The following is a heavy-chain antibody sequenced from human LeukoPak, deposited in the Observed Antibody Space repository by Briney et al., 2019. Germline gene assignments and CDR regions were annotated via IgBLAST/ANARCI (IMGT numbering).Heavy chain of an antibody. Sequence: PSETLSLTCAVYGGSFSGYYWSWIRQPPGKGLEWIGEINHSGSTNYNPSLKSRVTISVDTSKNQFSLKLSSVTAADTAVYYCARRKAVAGDLDYWGQGTLVTVSS. CDR2: INHSGST. CDR1: GGSFSGYY. D-gene: IGHD6-19*01. J-gene: IGHJ4*02. CDR3: ARRKAVAGDLDY. V-gene: IGHV4-34*01.